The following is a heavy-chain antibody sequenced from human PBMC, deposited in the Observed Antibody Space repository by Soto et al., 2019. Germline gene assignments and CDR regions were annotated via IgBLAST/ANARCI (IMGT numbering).Heavy chain of an antibody. J-gene: IGHJ4*02. Sequence: QLQVIQSGAEGKKPGSSVKVSCQVSGGTFSTYAISWLRQAPGQGLEWMGGIIPIFGTPNYAQNFQGRVTITADESTSTAYMELSGLRSEDTAVYYCARDRDDYGSGNYLNRIAFWGQGPLVTVSS. CDR1: GGTFSTYA. CDR2: IIPIFGTP. CDR3: ARDRDDYGSGNYLNRIAF. V-gene: IGHV1-69*01. D-gene: IGHD3-10*01.